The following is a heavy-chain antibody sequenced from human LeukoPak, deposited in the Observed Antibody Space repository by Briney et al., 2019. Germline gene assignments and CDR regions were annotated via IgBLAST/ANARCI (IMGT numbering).Heavy chain of an antibody. CDR2: IYYRGST. CDR1: GGSISSYY. Sequence: SETLSLTCTVSGGSISSYYWSWIRRPPGKGLEWIGYIYYRGSTNYNPSLKSRVTISVDTSKNQFSLKLSSVTAADTAVYYCAREDETWGYFDYWGQGTLVTVSS. J-gene: IGHJ4*02. CDR3: AREDETWGYFDY. V-gene: IGHV4-59*01. D-gene: IGHD1-26*01.